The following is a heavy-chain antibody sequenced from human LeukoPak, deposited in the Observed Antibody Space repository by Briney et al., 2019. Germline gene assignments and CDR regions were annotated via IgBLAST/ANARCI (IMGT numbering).Heavy chain of an antibody. CDR1: GVSFSSSSYY. D-gene: IGHD6-19*01. V-gene: IGHV4-39*01. Sequence: PSETLSLTCTVSGVSFSSSSYYWGWIRQPPGKGLEWFGSIYYSGSTYYNPPLKSRVTISVDTSKNQFSLKLSSVTAADTAVYYCARLLGYSSGWSNPFDYWGQGTLVTVSS. J-gene: IGHJ4*02. CDR3: ARLLGYSSGWSNPFDY. CDR2: IYYSGST.